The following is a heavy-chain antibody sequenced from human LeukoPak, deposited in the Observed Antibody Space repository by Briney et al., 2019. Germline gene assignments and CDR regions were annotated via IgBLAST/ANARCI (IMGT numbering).Heavy chain of an antibody. V-gene: IGHV3-7*01. CDR3: ASGRQLGY. J-gene: IGHJ4*02. Sequence: GGSLSLSCAASGFTFSNYWMSWVRQAPGKGLEWVANIKEDGSEKYYVDSVKGRFTISRANARNSLYLQMNSLRAEDTAVYYCASGRQLGYWGQGTLVTVSS. CDR1: GFTFSNYW. D-gene: IGHD6-13*01. CDR2: IKEDGSEK.